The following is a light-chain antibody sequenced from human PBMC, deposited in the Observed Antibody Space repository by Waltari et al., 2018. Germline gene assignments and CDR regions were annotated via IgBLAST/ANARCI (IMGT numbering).Light chain of an antibody. CDR1: SYNIGSHC. CDR3: AAWDDSLSGPV. V-gene: IGLV1-47*01. CDR2: RNN. J-gene: IGLJ3*02. Sequence: QSVLTQPPSASGTPGQRVTLSCSGSSYNIGSHCGYLYQQLPGTAPKLLIYRNNQRPSGVPDRFSGSKSDTSASLAISGLRSEDEADYYCAAWDDSLSGPVFGGGTKVTVL.